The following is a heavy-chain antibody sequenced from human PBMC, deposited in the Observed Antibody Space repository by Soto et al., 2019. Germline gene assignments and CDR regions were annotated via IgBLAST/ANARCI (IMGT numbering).Heavy chain of an antibody. V-gene: IGHV4-30-4*01. Sequence: PSETLSLTCTVSGGSISSGDYYWSWIRQPPGKGLEWIGYIYYSGSTYYNPSLKSRVTISVDTSKNQFSLKLSSVTAADTAVYYCARVNYDFWSGYPQRASLYGMDVWGQGTTVTVSS. CDR3: ARVNYDFWSGYPQRASLYGMDV. J-gene: IGHJ6*02. D-gene: IGHD3-3*01. CDR2: IYYSGST. CDR1: GGSISSGDYY.